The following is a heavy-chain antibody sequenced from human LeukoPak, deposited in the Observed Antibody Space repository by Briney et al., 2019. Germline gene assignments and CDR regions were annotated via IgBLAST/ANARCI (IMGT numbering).Heavy chain of an antibody. CDR3: ARKSYGQAFDI. V-gene: IGHV4-59*01. CDR2: IYYSGST. CDR1: GGSISSYY. J-gene: IGHJ3*02. D-gene: IGHD5-18*01. Sequence: PSETLSLTCTVSGGSISSYYWSWIRQPPGKGLEWIGCIYYSGSTNYNPSLKSRVTISVDTSKNQFSLKLSSVTAADTAVYYCARKSYGQAFDIWDQGTMVTVSS.